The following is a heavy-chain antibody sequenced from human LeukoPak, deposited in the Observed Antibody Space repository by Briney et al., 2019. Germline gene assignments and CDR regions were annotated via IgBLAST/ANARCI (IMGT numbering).Heavy chain of an antibody. D-gene: IGHD2/OR15-2a*01. CDR3: ARDYQNY. V-gene: IGHV3-7*01. Sequence: QSGGSLRLSCAASGFTFSDYWMSWVRQAPGRGLEWVASIKEDASEKQYVDSVKGRFTISRDNAKNSLYLQMNSLRAEDTAVYYCARDYQNYWGQGTLVTVSS. J-gene: IGHJ4*02. CDR1: GFTFSDYW. CDR2: IKEDASEK.